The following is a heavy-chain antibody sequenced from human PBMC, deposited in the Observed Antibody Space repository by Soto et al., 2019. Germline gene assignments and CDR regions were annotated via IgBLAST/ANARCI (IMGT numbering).Heavy chain of an antibody. CDR1: GGSFSSYT. J-gene: IGHJ4*02. CDR3: ASAPLYYDLLTGYWVPLDY. V-gene: IGHV1-69*02. D-gene: IGHD3-9*01. Sequence: GASVKVSCKASGGSFSSYTISWLRQAPGQGLEWMGRIIPILGIANYAQKFQGRITITADKSTSTAYMELSSLRSEDTAVYYCASAPLYYDLLTGYWVPLDYWGQGTLVTVSS. CDR2: IIPILGIA.